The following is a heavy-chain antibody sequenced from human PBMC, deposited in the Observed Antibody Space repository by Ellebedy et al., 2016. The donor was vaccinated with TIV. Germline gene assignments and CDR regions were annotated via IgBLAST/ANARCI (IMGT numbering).Heavy chain of an antibody. D-gene: IGHD1-26*01. J-gene: IGHJ4*02. CDR1: GFTFSSYA. V-gene: IGHV3-23*01. Sequence: GESLKISCAASGFTFSSYAMAWVRQAPGKGPEWVSGIGGGGGTTYYAASVKGRFTMSRDNSRNTLYLQMNSLRPDDTAVYYCAKARPVKWEFPIDFESWGQGSPVAVSS. CDR2: IGGGGGTT. CDR3: AKARPVKWEFPIDFES.